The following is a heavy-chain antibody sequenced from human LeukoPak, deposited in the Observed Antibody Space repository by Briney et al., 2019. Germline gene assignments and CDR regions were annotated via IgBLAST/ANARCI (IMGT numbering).Heavy chain of an antibody. Sequence: ASVKVSCKASGYTFTRYGISWVRQAPGQGLEWMGWISAYNGNTNYTQKLQGRVTMTTDTSTSTAYIELRSLRSDDTAVYYCARADSITMVRGVLMFDYWGQGTLVTVSS. CDR2: ISAYNGNT. V-gene: IGHV1-18*01. CDR3: ARADSITMVRGVLMFDY. D-gene: IGHD3-10*01. CDR1: GYTFTRYG. J-gene: IGHJ4*02.